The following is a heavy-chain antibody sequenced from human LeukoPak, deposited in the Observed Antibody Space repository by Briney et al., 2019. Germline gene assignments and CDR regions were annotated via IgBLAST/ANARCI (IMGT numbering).Heavy chain of an antibody. CDR1: GYTFTSYG. CDR3: ARDRRGSWNYYFDY. Sequence: ASVKVSCKASGYTFTSYGISWVRQAPGQGLEWMGWISAYNGNTNYAQKLQGRVTMTTDTSTSTAYMELRSLRSDDTAVYYCARDRRGSWNYYFDYWGQGTLVTVSS. CDR2: ISAYNGNT. V-gene: IGHV1-18*01. J-gene: IGHJ4*02. D-gene: IGHD1-7*01.